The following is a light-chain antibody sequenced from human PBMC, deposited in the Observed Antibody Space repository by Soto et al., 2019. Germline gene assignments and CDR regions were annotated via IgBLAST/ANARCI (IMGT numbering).Light chain of an antibody. V-gene: IGLV2-14*01. J-gene: IGLJ3*02. CDR2: EVS. Sequence: SALTQAASASGSPGQSITISCTGTSSDIGAYNHVSWYQQHPGKAPKVLIYEVSDRPSGISNRFSGSKSGNTASLTISGLQAEDEADYYCASHTTSLTWVFGGGTKLTVL. CDR3: ASHTTSLTWV. CDR1: SSDIGAYNH.